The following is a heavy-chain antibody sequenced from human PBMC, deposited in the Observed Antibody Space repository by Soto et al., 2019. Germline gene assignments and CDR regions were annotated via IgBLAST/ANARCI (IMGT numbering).Heavy chain of an antibody. J-gene: IGHJ4*02. CDR2: ISYDGSNK. D-gene: IGHD3-22*01. Sequence: GGSLRLSCAASGFTFSSYAMHWVRQAPGKGLEWVAVISYDGSNKYYADSVKGRFTISRDNSKNTLYLQMNSLRAEDTAVYYYARDPRSRDYYDSSGYYHPSYVDYWGQGT. CDR1: GFTFSSYA. V-gene: IGHV3-30-3*01. CDR3: ARDPRSRDYYDSSGYYHPSYVDY.